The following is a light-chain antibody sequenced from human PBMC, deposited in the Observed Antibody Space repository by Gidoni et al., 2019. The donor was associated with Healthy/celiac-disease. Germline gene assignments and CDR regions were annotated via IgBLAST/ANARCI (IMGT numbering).Light chain of an antibody. CDR2: DVT. CDR3: CSYAGRYTYV. V-gene: IGLV2-11*01. J-gene: IGLJ1*01. Sequence: QSALTQPRSVSGSPGQSVTISCTGSSSDVGGYNHVFWYQQHPGKAPKLMIYDVTKRPSGVPDRFSGSKSGNTASLTISGLQAEDEADYYCCSYAGRYTYVFGTGTKVTVL. CDR1: SSDVGGYNH.